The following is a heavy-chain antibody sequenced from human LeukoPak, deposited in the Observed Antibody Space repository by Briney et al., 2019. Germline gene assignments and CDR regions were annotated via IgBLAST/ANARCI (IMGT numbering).Heavy chain of an antibody. Sequence: SVKVSCKASGGTFSSYAISWVRQAPGQGLEWMGGIIPIFGTANYAQKFQGRVTITADESTSTAYMELSSLRSEDTAVYYCARAVYCSSGSCYGLYSFDYWGQGTLVTVSS. J-gene: IGHJ4*02. V-gene: IGHV1-69*01. CDR1: GGTFSSYA. D-gene: IGHD2-15*01. CDR3: ARAVYCSSGSCYGLYSFDY. CDR2: IIPIFGTA.